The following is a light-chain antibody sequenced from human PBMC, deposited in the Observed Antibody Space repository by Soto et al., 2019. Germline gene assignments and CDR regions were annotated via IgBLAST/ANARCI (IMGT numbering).Light chain of an antibody. CDR3: QQRSDWPRS. CDR2: GAS. Sequence: IAMSPSPATRAVFPCGGAPLACRASQSVGTNLAWYQQKPGQAPRLLIYGASNRPTGIPDRFSGSGSGTDFTLTISSLQPEDFAVYYCQQRSDWPRSFGGGTKVDIK. CDR1: QSVGTN. V-gene: IGKV3D-15*01. J-gene: IGKJ4*01.